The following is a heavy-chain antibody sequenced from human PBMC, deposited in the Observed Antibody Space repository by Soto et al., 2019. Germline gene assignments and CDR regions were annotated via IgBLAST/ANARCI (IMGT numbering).Heavy chain of an antibody. Sequence: SVKVSCKASEDTFSSFAITWVRQAPGQGLEWMRGIIPIFDTTNYAQKFQGRVTLTADESTSTAYMELSSLTTEDSVVFYFVRVPLYDLESGMYWYFXLWGRGTLVTVSS. D-gene: IGHD1-26*01. CDR2: IIPIFDTT. CDR1: EDTFSSFA. V-gene: IGHV1-69*13. J-gene: IGHJ2*01. CDR3: VRVPLYDLESGMYWYFXL.